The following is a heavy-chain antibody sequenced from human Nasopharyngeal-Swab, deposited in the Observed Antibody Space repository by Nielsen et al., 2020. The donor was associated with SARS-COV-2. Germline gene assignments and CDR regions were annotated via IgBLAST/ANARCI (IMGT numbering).Heavy chain of an antibody. J-gene: IGHJ6*03. CDR3: ARGAPYTMVRGVITFQYYYYYMDV. V-gene: IGHV1-69*01. Sequence: WVRQAPGQGLGWMGGIIPIFGTANYAQKFQGRVTITADESTSTAYMELSSLRSEDTAVYYCARGAPYTMVRGVITFQYYYYYMDVWGKGTTVTVSS. CDR2: IIPIFGTA. D-gene: IGHD3-10*01.